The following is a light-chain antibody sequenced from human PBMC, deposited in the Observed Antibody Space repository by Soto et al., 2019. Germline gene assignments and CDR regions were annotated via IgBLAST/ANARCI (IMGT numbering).Light chain of an antibody. CDR3: QQYYSFPLT. CDR1: QSISSY. Sequence: DIQMTQSPSSLSASVGDRVTITCRASQSISSYLNWYQQKPGKAPKLLIYAASSLHSGVPSRFSGSGSGTDFTLTISCLQSEDFATYYCQQYYSFPLTVGGGTKGDIK. CDR2: AAS. V-gene: IGKV1-39*01. J-gene: IGKJ4*01.